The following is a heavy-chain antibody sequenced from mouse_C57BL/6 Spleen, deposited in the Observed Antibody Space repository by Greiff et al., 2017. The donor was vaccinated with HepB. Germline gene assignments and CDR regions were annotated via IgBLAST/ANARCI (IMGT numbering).Heavy chain of an antibody. CDR2: INPYNGGT. Sequence: VQLQQSGPVLVKPGASVKMSCKASGYSFTDYYMNWVKQSHGKSLEWIGVINPYNGGTSYNQKFKGKATLTVDKSSSTAYMELNSLTSEDSAVYYCARKGGNFHYYAMDYWGQGTSVTVSS. CDR1: GYSFTDYY. J-gene: IGHJ4*01. CDR3: ARKGGNFHYYAMDY. V-gene: IGHV1-19*01. D-gene: IGHD2-1*01.